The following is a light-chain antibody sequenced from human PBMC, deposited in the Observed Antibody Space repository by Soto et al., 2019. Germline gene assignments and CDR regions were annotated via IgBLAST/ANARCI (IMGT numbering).Light chain of an antibody. J-gene: IGLJ2*01. Sequence: QPVLTQPPSASGTPGQRVTFSCSGSSSNIGSNTVNWYQQLPGTAPKLLIYTNNQRPSGVPDRFSGSKSGTSASLAISGLQSEDESDYYCAAWDDSLNGLVFGGGTKVTVL. V-gene: IGLV1-44*01. CDR2: TNN. CDR3: AAWDDSLNGLV. CDR1: SSNIGSNT.